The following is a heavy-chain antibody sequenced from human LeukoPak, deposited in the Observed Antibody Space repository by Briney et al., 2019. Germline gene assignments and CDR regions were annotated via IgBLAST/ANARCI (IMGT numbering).Heavy chain of an antibody. CDR1: GYTFTSYG. D-gene: IGHD3-9*01. CDR3: AREGYYDILTAADY. CDR2: ISAYNGNT. J-gene: IGHJ4*02. V-gene: IGHV1-18*04. Sequence: GASVKVSCKASGYTFTSYGISWVRQAPGQGLEWMGWISAYNGNTNYAQKLQGRVTMTTDTSTSTAYMELRSLRSDDAAVYYCAREGYYDILTAADYWGQGTLVTVSS.